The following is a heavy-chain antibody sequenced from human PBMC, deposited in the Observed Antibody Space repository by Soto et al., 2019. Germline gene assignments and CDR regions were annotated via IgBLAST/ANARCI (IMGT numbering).Heavy chain of an antibody. Sequence: PSETLSLTCTVSGGSISSYYWSWIRQSPGKGLEWIGYIHYSGSTKSNPSLKSRVTISVDTSRNQVSLKLSSVTAADSAVYYCARSSVGTMKIAVDSWGLGTLVTVSS. CDR3: ARSSVGTMKIAVDS. CDR1: GGSISSYY. CDR2: IHYSGST. J-gene: IGHJ4*02. V-gene: IGHV4-59*01. D-gene: IGHD1-1*01.